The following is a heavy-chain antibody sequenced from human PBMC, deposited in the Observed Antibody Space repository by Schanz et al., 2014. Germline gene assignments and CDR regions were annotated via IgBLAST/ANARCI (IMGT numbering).Heavy chain of an antibody. Sequence: EEQMVESGGGLVKPGGSLRLSCAASEFTFNTYCMSWVRQAPGKGLEWVASINQDGYDKHYVDSVEGRFTISRDNAKKSLYLQMNTLRAEDTAIYYCARVEGSSGSASSYRALNVWGQGTTVTVSS. CDR2: INQDGYDK. V-gene: IGHV3-7*01. D-gene: IGHD3-10*01. J-gene: IGHJ3*01. CDR3: ARVEGSSGSASSYRALNV. CDR1: EFTFNTYC.